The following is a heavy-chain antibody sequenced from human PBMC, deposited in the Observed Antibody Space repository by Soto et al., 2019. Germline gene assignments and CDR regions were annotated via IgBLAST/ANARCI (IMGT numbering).Heavy chain of an antibody. Sequence: ASVKVSCKASGYTFTSYAMHWVRQAPGQRLEWMGWINAGNGNTKYSQKFQGRVTITRDTSASTAYMELSSLRSEDTAVYYCARDYGIAAAGTIANYYYYYGMDVWGQGTTVTVSS. V-gene: IGHV1-3*01. J-gene: IGHJ6*02. CDR1: GYTFTSYA. CDR2: INAGNGNT. CDR3: ARDYGIAAAGTIANYYYYYGMDV. D-gene: IGHD6-13*01.